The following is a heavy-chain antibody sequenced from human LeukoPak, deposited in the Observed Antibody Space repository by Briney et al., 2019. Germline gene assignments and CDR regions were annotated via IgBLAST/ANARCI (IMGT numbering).Heavy chain of an antibody. V-gene: IGHV3-66*01. CDR2: IYSGGST. CDR3: ASDSYSPEYFQH. Sequence: GGSLRLSCAASGFSVSNNYMSWVRQAPGKGLEWVSVIYSGGSTFYADSVKGRFTISRDNSKNTLYLQMNSLRAEDTAVDYCASDSYSPEYFQHWGQGTLVTVSS. CDR1: GFSVSNNY. D-gene: IGHD2-15*01. J-gene: IGHJ1*01.